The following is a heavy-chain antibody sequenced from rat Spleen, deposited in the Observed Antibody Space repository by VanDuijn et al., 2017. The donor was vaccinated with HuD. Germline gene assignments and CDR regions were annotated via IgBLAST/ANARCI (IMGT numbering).Heavy chain of an antibody. D-gene: IGHD1-2*01. CDR3: ARAGIAAMDA. CDR2: INTGSGAT. J-gene: IGHJ4*01. CDR1: GYTFTNYF. V-gene: IGHV1-43*01. Sequence: QVQLQQSGAELAKPGSSVKISCKASGYTFTNYFISWIKQTTGQGLEYIGYINTGSGATNYNEKFKVKATLTVDKSSSTDFMQLSSITPDDAADDYWARAGIAAMDAWGQGASFTFSS.